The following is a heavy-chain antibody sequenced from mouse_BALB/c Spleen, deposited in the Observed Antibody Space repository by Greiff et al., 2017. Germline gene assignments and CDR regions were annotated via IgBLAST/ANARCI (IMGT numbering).Heavy chain of an antibody. J-gene: IGHJ3*01. Sequence: EVQLQESGGGLVKPGGSLKLSCAASGFTFSSYAMSWVRQSPEKRLEWVAEISSGGSYTYYPDTVTGRFTISRDNAKNTLYLEMSSLRSEDTAMYYCARDQDDGGSWFAYWGQGTLVTVSA. V-gene: IGHV5-9-4*01. CDR1: GFTFSSYA. D-gene: IGHD1-1*02. CDR2: ISSGGSYT. CDR3: ARDQDDGGSWFAY.